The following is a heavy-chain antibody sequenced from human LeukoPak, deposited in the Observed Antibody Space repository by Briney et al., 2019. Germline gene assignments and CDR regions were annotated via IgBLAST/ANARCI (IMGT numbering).Heavy chain of an antibody. CDR1: GFTFSGSA. CDR3: TCRRYYDSSGYEEGGDY. J-gene: IGHJ4*02. CDR2: IRSKANSYAT. Sequence: GGSLRLSCAASGFTFSGSAMHWVRQASGKGLEWVGRIRSKANSYATAYAASVKGRFTISRDDSKNTAYLQMNSLKTEDTAVYYCTCRRYYDSSGYEEGGDYWGQGTLVTVSS. V-gene: IGHV3-73*01. D-gene: IGHD3-22*01.